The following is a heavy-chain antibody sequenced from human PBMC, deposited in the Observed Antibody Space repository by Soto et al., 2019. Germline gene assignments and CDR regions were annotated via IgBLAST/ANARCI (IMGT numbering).Heavy chain of an antibody. J-gene: IGHJ5*02. CDR2: IYYSGST. CDR3: ATQEVGGTYVYTFDP. V-gene: IGHV4-39*01. CDR1: GGSITSSSYY. Sequence: PSETLSLTCTVSGGSITSSSYYWGWIRQPPGKGLEWIGSIYYSGSTYYNPSLKSRVTISGDTSKNQFSLKLSSVTAADTAVYYCATQEVGGTYVYTFDPWGQGTLVTVS. D-gene: IGHD1-26*01.